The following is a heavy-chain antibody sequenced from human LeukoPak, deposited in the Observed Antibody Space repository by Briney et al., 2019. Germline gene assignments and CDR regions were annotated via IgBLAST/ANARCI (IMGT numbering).Heavy chain of an antibody. CDR3: AREPIYSSGWYLGY. CDR2: IIPIFGTA. D-gene: IGHD6-19*01. J-gene: IGHJ4*02. Sequence: GASVKVSCKASGGTFSSYAISWVRQAPGQGLEWMGGIIPIFGTANYAQKFQGRVTITADKSTSTAYMELSRLRSDDTAVYYCAREPIYSSGWYLGYWGQGTLVTVSS. CDR1: GGTFSSYA. V-gene: IGHV1-69*06.